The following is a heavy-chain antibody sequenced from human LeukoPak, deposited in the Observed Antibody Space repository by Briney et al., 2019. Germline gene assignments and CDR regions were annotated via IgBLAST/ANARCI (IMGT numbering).Heavy chain of an antibody. Sequence: GGSLRLSCAASGFTFSSYAMHWVRQAPGKGLEWVAVISYDGSNKYYADSVKGRFTISRDNSKNTLYLQMSSLRAEDTAVYYCVALDVSLDIWGQGTLVTVSS. CDR2: ISYDGSNK. V-gene: IGHV3-30-3*01. CDR3: VALDVSLDI. D-gene: IGHD3-16*01. CDR1: GFTFSSYA. J-gene: IGHJ3*02.